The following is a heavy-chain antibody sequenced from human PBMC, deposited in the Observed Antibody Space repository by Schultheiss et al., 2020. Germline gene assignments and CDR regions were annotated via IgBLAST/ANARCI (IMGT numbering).Heavy chain of an antibody. J-gene: IGHJ4*02. D-gene: IGHD2-21*02. Sequence: GSLRLSCTVSGGSVSSGSYYWSWIRQPPGKGLEWIGYIYYSGSTNYNPSLKSRVTISVDTSKNQFSLKLSSVTAADTAVYYCARHSRIVVVTHWGQGTLVTVSS. CDR1: GGSVSSGSYY. V-gene: IGHV4-61*01. CDR3: ARHSRIVVVTH. CDR2: IYYSGST.